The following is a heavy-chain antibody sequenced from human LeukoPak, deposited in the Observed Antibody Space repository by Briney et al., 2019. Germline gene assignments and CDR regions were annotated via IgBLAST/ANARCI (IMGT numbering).Heavy chain of an antibody. CDR1: GGTFSSYA. V-gene: IGHV1-69*01. D-gene: IGHD2-21*02. J-gene: IGHJ1*01. CDR2: IIPIFGTA. Sequence: SVNVSCKASGGTFSSYAISWVRQAPGQGLEWMGGIIPIFGTANYAQKFQGRVTITADESTSTAYMELSSLRSEDTAVYYCASFNCGGDCYSGDFQHWGQGTLVTVSS. CDR3: ASFNCGGDCYSGDFQH.